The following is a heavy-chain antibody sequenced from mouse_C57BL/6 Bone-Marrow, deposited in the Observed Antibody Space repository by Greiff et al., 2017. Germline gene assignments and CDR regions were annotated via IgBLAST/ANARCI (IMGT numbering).Heavy chain of an antibody. CDR2: FSSGTSNI. Sequence: EVMLVESGGGLVKPGGSLNLSCAASGFTFSDYAMHWVRQAPEKRLEWVAYFSSGTSNIHYADTVKGRFTFSKDKAKNTVFLEMTSLRSEDTAMYYCARKEYVLAWFACWGQGTLVTVSA. CDR3: ARKEYVLAWFAC. CDR1: GFTFSDYA. V-gene: IGHV5-17*01. J-gene: IGHJ3*01. D-gene: IGHD5-1*01.